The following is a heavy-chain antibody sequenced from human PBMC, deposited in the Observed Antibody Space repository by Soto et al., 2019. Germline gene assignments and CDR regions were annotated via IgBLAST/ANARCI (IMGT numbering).Heavy chain of an antibody. CDR2: FYRGGRR. CDR3: ASEVVVGATAKFDR. V-gene: IGHV3-53*01. J-gene: IGHJ5*02. D-gene: IGHD2-21*01. CDR1: GFGVTESETY. Sequence: EVQMVESGGGLIQPGGSLKLSCAVSGFGVTESETYVSWIRQAPGKGLEWVAAFYRGGRRNYAASVKGRFVISRDKSENSVFLPLNLGRVEATAVYYCASEVVVGATAKFDRWGQGTMVIVSP.